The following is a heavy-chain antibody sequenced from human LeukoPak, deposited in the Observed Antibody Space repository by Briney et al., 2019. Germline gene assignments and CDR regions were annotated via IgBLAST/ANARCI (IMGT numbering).Heavy chain of an antibody. J-gene: IGHJ3*02. Sequence: GESLKISCKASGYSFTNYWIGWGRQMPGKSLECMGIIYHGDSNTRYSPSFQGQVTISADKSISTAYLHWSSLKASDTAMYYCGRLSNGDVAFDIWGQGTMVTVSS. CDR1: GYSFTNYW. CDR2: IYHGDSNT. V-gene: IGHV5-51*01. CDR3: GRLSNGDVAFDI. D-gene: IGHD2-8*01.